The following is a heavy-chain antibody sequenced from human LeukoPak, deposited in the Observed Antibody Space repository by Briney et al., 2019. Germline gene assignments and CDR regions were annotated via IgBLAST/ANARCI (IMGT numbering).Heavy chain of an antibody. D-gene: IGHD2-2*01. CDR1: GFTFSPYG. J-gene: IGHJ5*02. Sequence: PGGSLRLSCAASGFTFSPYGMHWVRQAPGKGLEWVAVISYDGSNKYYADSVKGRFTISRDNSKNTLYLQMDSLRAEDTAVYYCAKDRGSGYCSSTSCSNWFDPWGRGTLVTVSS. CDR3: AKDRGSGYCSSTSCSNWFDP. V-gene: IGHV3-30*18. CDR2: ISYDGSNK.